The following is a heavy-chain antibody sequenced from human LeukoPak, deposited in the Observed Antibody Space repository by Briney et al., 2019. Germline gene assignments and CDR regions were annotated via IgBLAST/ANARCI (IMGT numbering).Heavy chain of an antibody. J-gene: IGHJ4*02. CDR3: ARGKRSSGFDY. Sequence: GGSLRLSCAASGLTFSSYAMHWVRQAPGKGLEWVAVISYDGSNKYYADSVKGRFTISRDNSKNTLYLQMNSLRAEDTAVYYCARGKRSSGFDYWGQGTLVTVSS. V-gene: IGHV3-30*01. D-gene: IGHD6-6*01. CDR2: ISYDGSNK. CDR1: GLTFSSYA.